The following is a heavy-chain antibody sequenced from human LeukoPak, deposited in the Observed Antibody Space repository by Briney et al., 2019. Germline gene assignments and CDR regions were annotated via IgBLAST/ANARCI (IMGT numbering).Heavy chain of an antibody. CDR3: ATAYSSGWLDY. CDR2: ISSSGSTL. Sequence: GRSLSLSCAASGFTFSDYYMSWIRQAPGKRLGWVSYISSSGSTLYYAHPAKGRLTIPRENAKNSLSLQMNSLRAEDTAVYYCATAYSSGWLDYWGQGTLVTVSS. D-gene: IGHD6-19*01. V-gene: IGHV3-11*01. J-gene: IGHJ4*02. CDR1: GFTFSDYY.